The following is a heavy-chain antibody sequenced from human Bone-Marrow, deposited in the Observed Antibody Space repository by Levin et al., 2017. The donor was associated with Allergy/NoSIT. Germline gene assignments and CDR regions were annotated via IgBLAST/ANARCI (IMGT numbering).Heavy chain of an antibody. CDR1: GFTFSTYG. Sequence: LSLTCAASGFTFSTYGMHWVRQAPGKGLEWVAVIWYDGSYKEYADSVKGRFTISRDNSKNTLYLQMNSLRVGDTAVYYCAGMAGNDHYYYMDVWGKGTTVTVSS. CDR2: IWYDGSYK. CDR3: AGMAGNDHYYYMDV. V-gene: IGHV3-33*01. D-gene: IGHD5-24*01. J-gene: IGHJ6*03.